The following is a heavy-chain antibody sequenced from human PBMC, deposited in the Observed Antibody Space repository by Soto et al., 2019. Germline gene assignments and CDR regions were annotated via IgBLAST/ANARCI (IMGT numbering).Heavy chain of an antibody. CDR1: GGSISSYY. Sequence: SETLSLTCTVSGGSISSYYWSWIRQPPGKGLEWIGYIYYSGSTNYSPSLKSRVTISVDTSKNQFSLKLSSVTAADTAVYYCARDRVPLKVGETDYWGQGTLVTVSS. CDR2: IYYSGST. V-gene: IGHV4-59*01. J-gene: IGHJ4*02. D-gene: IGHD1-26*01. CDR3: ARDRVPLKVGETDY.